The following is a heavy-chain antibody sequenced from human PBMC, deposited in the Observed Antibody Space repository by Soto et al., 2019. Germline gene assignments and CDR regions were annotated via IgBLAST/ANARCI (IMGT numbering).Heavy chain of an antibody. CDR2: IKSKTDGGTT. J-gene: IGHJ4*02. V-gene: IGHV3-15*07. Sequence: GGSLRLSCAASGFTFSNAWMNWVRQAPGRGLEWVGRIKSKTDGGTTDYAAPVKGRFTISRDDSKNTLYLQMSSLKTEDTALYYCTTDPVTMIVVVPSSGWGQGTLVTVSS. D-gene: IGHD3-22*01. CDR1: GFTFSNAW. CDR3: TTDPVTMIVVVPSSG.